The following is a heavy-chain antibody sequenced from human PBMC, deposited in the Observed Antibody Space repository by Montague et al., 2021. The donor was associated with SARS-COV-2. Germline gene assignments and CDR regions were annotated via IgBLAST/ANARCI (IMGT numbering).Heavy chain of an antibody. V-gene: IGHV4-59*08. CDR2: IYYSGST. J-gene: IGHJ3*01. Sequence: SETLSLTCTVSGGSISTYYWSWIRQPPGKGLEWIGYIYYSGSTNYNPSLKSRVTISVDTSKNQFSLKLSSVTAADTAVYYCARHGPFGVVTAIHDTFDFWGQGTMVTVSS. CDR1: GGSISTYY. D-gene: IGHD2-21*02. CDR3: ARHGPFGVVTAIHDTFDF.